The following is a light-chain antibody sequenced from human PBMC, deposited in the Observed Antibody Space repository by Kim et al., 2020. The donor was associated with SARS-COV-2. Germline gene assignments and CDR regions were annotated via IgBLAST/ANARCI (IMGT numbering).Light chain of an antibody. J-gene: IGKJ2*01. Sequence: ASVGDRVHITWKASQDISDYLNWYQQKPGQARNRLMYGTSSLEMGGPSLFSGRGSGTDFTLTFSSLQPEDMAIYYCQQHNLLPYTFGQGTKVEIK. CDR1: QDISDY. CDR2: GTS. CDR3: QQHNLLPYT. V-gene: IGKV1-33*01.